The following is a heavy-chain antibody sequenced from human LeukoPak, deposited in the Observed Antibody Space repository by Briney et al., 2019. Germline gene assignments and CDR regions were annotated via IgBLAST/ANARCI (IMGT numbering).Heavy chain of an antibody. CDR1: GGSISSGGYY. Sequence: SETLSLTCTVSGGSISSGGYYWSWIRQHPGKGLEWIGYIYYSGSTYYNPSPKSRVTISVDTSKNQFSLKLSSVTAADTAVYYCASWRVLQNSGWFDPWGQGTLVTVSS. CDR2: IYYSGST. J-gene: IGHJ5*02. V-gene: IGHV4-31*03. CDR3: ASWRVLQNSGWFDP. D-gene: IGHD1-26*01.